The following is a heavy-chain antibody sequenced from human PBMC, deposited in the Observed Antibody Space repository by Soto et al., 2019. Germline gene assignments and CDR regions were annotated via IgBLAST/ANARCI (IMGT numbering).Heavy chain of an antibody. J-gene: IGHJ6*02. CDR1: GFTFSSYG. CDR2: ISYDGSNK. CDR3: AKVGAAAGNHYYYGMDV. Sequence: GGSLRLSCAASGFTFSSYGMHWVRQAPGKGLEWVAVISYDGSNKYYADSVKGRFTISRDNSKDTLYLQMNSLRAEDTAVYYCAKVGAAAGNHYYYGMDVWGQGTTVTVSS. V-gene: IGHV3-30*18. D-gene: IGHD6-13*01.